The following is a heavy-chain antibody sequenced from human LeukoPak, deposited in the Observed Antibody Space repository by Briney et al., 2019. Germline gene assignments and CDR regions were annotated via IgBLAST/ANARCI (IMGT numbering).Heavy chain of an antibody. CDR2: ISSSGSYR. V-gene: IGHV3-21*01. CDR3: ARDCSGGSCLDY. D-gene: IGHD2-15*01. J-gene: IGHJ4*02. Sequence: GGSLRLSCAASGFTFRNYSMNWVRQAPGKGLKWVISISSSGSYRYYADSVKGRFTISRDNAKNSLYLQMNSLRAEDTAVYYCARDCSGGSCLDYWGQGTLVTVSS. CDR1: GFTFRNYS.